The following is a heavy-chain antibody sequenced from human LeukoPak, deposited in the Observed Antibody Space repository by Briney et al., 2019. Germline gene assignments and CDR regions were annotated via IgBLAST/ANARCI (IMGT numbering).Heavy chain of an antibody. CDR1: GGFISSYY. D-gene: IGHD6-19*01. J-gene: IGHJ5*02. CDR2: IYTSGST. V-gene: IGHV4-4*09. CDR3: ARDIAVAGTSRLDP. Sequence: PSETLSLTCTVSGGFISSYYWSWIRQPPGKGLQWIGYIYTSGSTNYNPSLKSRVTISVDTSKNQFSLKLSYVTAADTAVYYCARDIAVAGTSRLDPWGQGTLVTVSS.